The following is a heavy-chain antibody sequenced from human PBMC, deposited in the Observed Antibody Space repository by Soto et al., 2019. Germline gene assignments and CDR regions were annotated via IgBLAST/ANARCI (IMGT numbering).Heavy chain of an antibody. CDR3: ARESAGSGKNNWFDP. Sequence: TSETLSLTCTVSGGSISSYYWSWLRQPPGKGLEWIGFTHYSGNTKYNPSLESRVTISVDTSQNQFSLNLRSGTAADTAVYYCARESAGSGKNNWFDPWGQGTLVTVSS. CDR2: THYSGNT. CDR1: GGSISSYY. J-gene: IGHJ5*02. D-gene: IGHD3-10*01. V-gene: IGHV4-59*01.